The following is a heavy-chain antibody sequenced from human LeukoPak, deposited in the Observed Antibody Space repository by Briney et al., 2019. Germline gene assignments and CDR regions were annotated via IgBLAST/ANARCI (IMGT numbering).Heavy chain of an antibody. CDR1: GFTFSSYN. D-gene: IGHD6-13*01. Sequence: PGGSLRLSCAASGFTFSSYNMNWVRQARGKGLEWVSSISSSSSYIYYADSVKGRFTISRDNAKNSLYLQMNSLRAEDTAVYYCARDKIAAAGTDYYYGMDVWGQGTTVTVSS. CDR2: ISSSSSYI. V-gene: IGHV3-21*01. J-gene: IGHJ6*02. CDR3: ARDKIAAAGTDYYYGMDV.